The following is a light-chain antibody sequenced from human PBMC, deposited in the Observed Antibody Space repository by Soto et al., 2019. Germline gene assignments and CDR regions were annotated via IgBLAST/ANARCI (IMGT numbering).Light chain of an antibody. J-gene: IGKJ5*01. Sequence: IPMTQSPSTLSASVGDRVTITCRASQGISSYLDWYQQKPGKAPKLLIYAASTLQSGVPSRFSGIGSGTEFTLTISSLQPEDFATYYCQQLNSYPITFGQGTRLEI. CDR2: AAS. CDR3: QQLNSYPIT. CDR1: QGISSY. V-gene: IGKV1-9*01.